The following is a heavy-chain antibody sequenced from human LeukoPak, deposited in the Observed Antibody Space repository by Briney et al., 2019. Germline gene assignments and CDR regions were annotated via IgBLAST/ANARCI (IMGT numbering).Heavy chain of an antibody. V-gene: IGHV1-2*02. CDR3: ARDRGIDYYGSGSYYRQYYYYMDV. J-gene: IGHJ6*03. Sequence: GASVKVSCKASGYTFTGYYMHWVRQAPGQGLEWMGWINPNSGGTNYAQKFQGRVTMTRDTSISTAYMELSRLRSDDTAVYYCARDRGIDYYGSGSYYRQYYYYMDVWGKGTTVTVSS. D-gene: IGHD3-10*01. CDR2: INPNSGGT. CDR1: GYTFTGYY.